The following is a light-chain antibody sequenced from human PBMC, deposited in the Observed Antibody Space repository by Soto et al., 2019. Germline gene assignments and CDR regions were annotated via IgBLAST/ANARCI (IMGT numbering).Light chain of an antibody. CDR1: TGAVTSTYF. CDR2: STN. J-gene: IGLJ3*02. V-gene: IGLV7-43*01. Sequence: QTVVTQEPSLTVSPGGTVTLTCASNTGAVTSTYFPNWFQQKPGQAPRALIYSTNNRHSWTPARFSGSLLGGNAALTLSDVQPEDEAEYYCLLFDGGSWVFGGGTKVTVL. CDR3: LLFDGGSWV.